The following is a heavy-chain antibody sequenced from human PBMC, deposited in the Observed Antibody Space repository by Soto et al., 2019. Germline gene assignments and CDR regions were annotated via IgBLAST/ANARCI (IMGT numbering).Heavy chain of an antibody. J-gene: IGHJ4*02. Sequence: SETLSRTCTVSGDSISTYYWSWIRQPPGKGLEWIGYVYYSGSTNYNPSLKSRVALSVDTSKNQFSLKLTSVTAADTAVYYCERSTGWLIFDFWGQGTLVTVSS. D-gene: IGHD5-12*01. CDR1: GDSISTYY. CDR2: VYYSGST. CDR3: ERSTGWLIFDF. V-gene: IGHV4-59*01.